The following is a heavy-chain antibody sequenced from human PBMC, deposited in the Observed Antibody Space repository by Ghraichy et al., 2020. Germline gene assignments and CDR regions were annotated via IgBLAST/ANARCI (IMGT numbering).Heavy chain of an antibody. J-gene: IGHJ5*02. CDR3: AKAMTKDYWFAP. V-gene: IGHV3-23*01. Sequence: GESLNISCAASGFTFISYAMIWVRQAPGKGLEWISLISVSGSSTYYVDSVKGRFTISSDNSKNTLFLQMDSLRAEDTAVYYCAKAMTKDYWFAPWTQRTLVTFSS. CDR2: ISVSGSST. D-gene: IGHD3-22*01. CDR1: GFTFISYA.